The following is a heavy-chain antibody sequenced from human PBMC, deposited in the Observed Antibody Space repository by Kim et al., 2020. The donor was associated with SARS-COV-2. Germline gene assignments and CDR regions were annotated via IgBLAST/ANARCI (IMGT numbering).Heavy chain of an antibody. D-gene: IGHD6-6*01. J-gene: IGHJ4*02. CDR3: ARLSRQLGPVDY. Sequence: RYSRSFQGKVTISADKSISTAYLQWSSLKASDTAMYYCARLSRQLGPVDYWGQGTLVTVSS. V-gene: IGHV5-51*01.